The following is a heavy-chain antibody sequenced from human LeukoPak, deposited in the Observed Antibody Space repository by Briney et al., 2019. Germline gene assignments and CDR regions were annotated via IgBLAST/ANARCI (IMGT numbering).Heavy chain of an antibody. Sequence: GGSLRLSCVASGFTFSSYAMSWVRQAPGKGLEWVSAISGSGGSTYYADSVKGRFTISRDNSKNTLYLQMNSLRAEDTAVYYCAKVFCSSTSCKDYWGQGTLVTVSS. CDR1: GFTFSSYA. V-gene: IGHV3-23*01. D-gene: IGHD2-2*01. J-gene: IGHJ4*02. CDR2: ISGSGGST. CDR3: AKVFCSSTSCKDY.